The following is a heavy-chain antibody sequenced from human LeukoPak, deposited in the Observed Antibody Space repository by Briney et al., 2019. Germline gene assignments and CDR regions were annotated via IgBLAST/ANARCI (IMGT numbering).Heavy chain of an antibody. CDR2: IYETGST. J-gene: IGHJ5*02. Sequence: SETLSLTCSVSGGSLSSSSYYWGWIRQPPGRGLEWIGNIYETGSTNYNPSLKSRVTIFVDTSKNEFSLNLSSVTAADTALYYCARHMEMRGSGRLSGWKNWFDPWGQGTLVTVSS. CDR3: ARHMEMRGSGRLSGWKNWFDP. V-gene: IGHV4-39*01. CDR1: GGSLSSSSYY. D-gene: IGHD3-10*01.